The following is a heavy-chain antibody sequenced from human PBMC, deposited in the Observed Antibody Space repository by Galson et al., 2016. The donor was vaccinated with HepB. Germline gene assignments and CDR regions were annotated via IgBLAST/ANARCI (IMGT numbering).Heavy chain of an antibody. CDR2: IIPKSGRV. J-gene: IGHJ3*02. CDR1: GGTFSNFG. D-gene: IGHD3-22*01. V-gene: IGHV1-69*13. Sequence: SVKVSCKASGGTFSNFGISWVRQAPGQGLEWMGGIIPKSGRVKYAQKVQGRVTITADESTSTAYMQLNSLRSEDTAVYYCARNYYDSSGYLDAFDIWGQGTMVTVSS. CDR3: ARNYYDSSGYLDAFDI.